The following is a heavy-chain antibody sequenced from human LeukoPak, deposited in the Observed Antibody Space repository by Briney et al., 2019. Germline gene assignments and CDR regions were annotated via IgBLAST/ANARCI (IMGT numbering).Heavy chain of an antibody. CDR3: AMARDAYNWGSHY. CDR2: IYPGDCDT. Sequence: ESLKISCKGSGYSFTSYWIGWVLQLPGKGLEWMGMIYPGDCDTRYSPSFQGQVTISADKSISTSYLQWSSLKASDTAICYCAMARDAYNWGSHYWGQGTLVTVSS. J-gene: IGHJ4*02. D-gene: IGHD5-24*01. V-gene: IGHV5-51*01. CDR1: GYSFTSYW.